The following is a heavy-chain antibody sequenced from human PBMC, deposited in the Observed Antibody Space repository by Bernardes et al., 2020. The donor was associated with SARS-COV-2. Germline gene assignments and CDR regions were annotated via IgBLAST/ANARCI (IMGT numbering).Heavy chain of an antibody. J-gene: IGHJ5*02. Sequence: VGSLLLSCAASGFTFRNSWMYWVRQAPGKGLEWVSRMNSDGSTINYADSVKGRFTISRDNAKSTLYLQMNSLRAEDTAVYYCARPWYAASRIEPWVQGTLVTVSS. CDR2: MNSDGSTI. V-gene: IGHV3-74*01. CDR3: ARPWYAASRIEP. D-gene: IGHD2-2*01. CDR1: GFTFRNSW.